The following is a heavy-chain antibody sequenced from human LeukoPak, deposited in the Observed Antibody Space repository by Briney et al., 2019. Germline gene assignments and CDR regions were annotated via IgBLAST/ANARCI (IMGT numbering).Heavy chain of an antibody. CDR3: ARDQYSSSPGGY. CDR2: ISAYNGNT. D-gene: IGHD6-13*01. CDR1: GYXFTSYG. V-gene: IGHV1-18*01. J-gene: IGHJ4*02. Sequence: ASVKVSCKSSGYXFTSYGIIWVRQAPGQGLEWMGWISAYNGNTNYAQKLQGRVTMTTDTSTSTAYMELRSLRSDDTAVYYCARDQYSSSPGGYWGQGTLVTVSS.